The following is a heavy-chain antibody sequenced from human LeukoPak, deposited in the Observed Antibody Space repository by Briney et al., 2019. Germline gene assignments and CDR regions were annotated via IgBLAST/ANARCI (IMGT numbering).Heavy chain of an antibody. Sequence: PSETLSLTCVFSGDSISDDSVNKNNWLNWVRQAPGKGLEWIGYIYYSGSTNYNPSLKSRVTISVDTSKNQFSLKLSSVTAADTAVYYCASSSGGVVLLDYWGQGTLVTVSS. J-gene: IGHJ4*02. CDR1: GDSISDDSVNKNNW. CDR2: IYYSGST. CDR3: ASSSGGVVLLDY. V-gene: IGHV4-4*02. D-gene: IGHD3-16*01.